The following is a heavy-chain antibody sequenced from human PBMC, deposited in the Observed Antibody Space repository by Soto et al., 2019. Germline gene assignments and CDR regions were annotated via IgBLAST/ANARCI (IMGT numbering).Heavy chain of an antibody. CDR1: GYTLTELS. Sequence: ASVKVSCKVSGYTLTELSMHWVRQAPGKGLEWMGGFDPEDGETIYAQKFQGRVTMTEDTSTDKAYMELSSLRSEDTAVYYGATELNVYGPMVRENQYYYYGMDVWGQGTTVTVSS. J-gene: IGHJ6*02. CDR3: ATELNVYGPMVRENQYYYYGMDV. V-gene: IGHV1-24*01. CDR2: FDPEDGET. D-gene: IGHD3-10*01.